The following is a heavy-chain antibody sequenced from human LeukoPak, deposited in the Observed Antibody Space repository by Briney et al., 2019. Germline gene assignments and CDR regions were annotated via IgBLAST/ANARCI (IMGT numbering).Heavy chain of an antibody. CDR1: GFTVSSKF. CDR2: IYSGGIT. D-gene: IGHD3-16*01. Sequence: GGSLRLSCAASGFTVSSKFMHWVRQAPGKGLEWVSVIYSGGITHYADSVAGRFSISRDNSKNTLYLHMNSLRADDTAVYYCAKDEVTPGGGLDSWGQGTLVTVSS. V-gene: IGHV3-53*01. J-gene: IGHJ4*02. CDR3: AKDEVTPGGGLDS.